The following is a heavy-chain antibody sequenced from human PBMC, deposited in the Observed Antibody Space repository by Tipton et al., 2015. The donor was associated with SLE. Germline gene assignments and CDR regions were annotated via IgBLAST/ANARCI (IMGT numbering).Heavy chain of an antibody. Sequence: QLVQSRAEVRKPGASVRVSCKTSGYSFADYDITWVRQAPGQRLEWMGWISAYNGNTNYAQNLQGRVSMTTDTSTTTAYMELRNLRSDDTAVYYCATQPPYSGPWYFDYWGQGTLVTVSS. D-gene: IGHD5-12*01. CDR1: GYSFADYD. J-gene: IGHJ4*02. CDR3: ATQPPYSGPWYFDY. CDR2: ISAYNGNT. V-gene: IGHV1-18*01.